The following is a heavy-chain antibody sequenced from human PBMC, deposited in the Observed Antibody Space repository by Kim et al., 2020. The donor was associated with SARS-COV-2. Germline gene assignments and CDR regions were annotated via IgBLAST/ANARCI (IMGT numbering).Heavy chain of an antibody. Sequence: ASVKVSCKASGYTFTSYAMNWVRQAPGQGLEWMGWINTNTGNPTYAQGFTGRFVFSLDTSVSTAYLQISSLKAEDTAVYYCARVSWGNWNSEGPLDYWGQGTLVTVSS. CDR3: ARVSWGNWNSEGPLDY. D-gene: IGHD1-7*01. J-gene: IGHJ4*02. CDR1: GYTFTSYA. CDR2: INTNTGNP. V-gene: IGHV7-4-1*02.